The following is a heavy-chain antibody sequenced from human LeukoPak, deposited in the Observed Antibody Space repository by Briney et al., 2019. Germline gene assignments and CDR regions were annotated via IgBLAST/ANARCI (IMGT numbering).Heavy chain of an antibody. CDR2: IYYSGST. J-gene: IGHJ4*02. CDR1: GGSISSSSYY. Sequence: SETLSLTCTVSGGSISSSSYYWGWIRQPPGKGLEWIGSIYYSGSTYYNPSLKSRVTISVDTSKNQFSLKLSSVTAADTAVYYCARAHTYYYDSSGYYYSYWGQGTLVTVSS. V-gene: IGHV4-39*07. D-gene: IGHD3-22*01. CDR3: ARAHTYYYDSSGYYYSY.